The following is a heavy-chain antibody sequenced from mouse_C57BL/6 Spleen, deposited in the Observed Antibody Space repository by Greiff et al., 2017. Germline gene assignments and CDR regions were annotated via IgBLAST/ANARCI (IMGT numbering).Heavy chain of an antibody. Sequence: EVQLQQSGPELVKPGASVKISCKASGYSFTDYNMNWVKQSTGKSLEWIGVINPNYGTTSYNQKFKGKATLTVDQSSSTAYMQLNSLTSEDSAVYYWARGLGPIDYAMDYWGQGTSVTVSS. D-gene: IGHD4-1*01. CDR3: ARGLGPIDYAMDY. J-gene: IGHJ4*01. CDR2: INPNYGTT. V-gene: IGHV1-39*01. CDR1: GYSFTDYN.